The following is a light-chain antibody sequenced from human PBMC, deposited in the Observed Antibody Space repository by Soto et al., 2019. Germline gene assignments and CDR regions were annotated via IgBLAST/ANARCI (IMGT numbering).Light chain of an antibody. CDR3: LQVTYWPFT. J-gene: IGKJ3*01. Sequence: EVVMTQSPLSLPVTLGQSASISCKSSQSLGYSYGNTYVNWFQQRPGQPPRRLIDKVSERDSGVPDRFSGRGSGTDFTLTISRGEAEDVGVYFCLQVTYWPFTFGPGTKVDF. CDR2: KVS. CDR1: QSLGYSYGNTY. V-gene: IGKV2-30*01.